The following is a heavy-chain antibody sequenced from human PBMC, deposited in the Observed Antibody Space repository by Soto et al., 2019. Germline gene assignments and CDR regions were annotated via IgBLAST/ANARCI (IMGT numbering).Heavy chain of an antibody. CDR3: ARIVSSRIFGVVKMGMDV. D-gene: IGHD3-3*02. V-gene: IGHV2-26*01. CDR2: IFSNDEK. CDR1: GFSLSNARMG. J-gene: IGHJ6*02. Sequence: QVTLKESGPVLVKPTETLTLTCTVSGFSLSNARMGVSWIRQPPGKALEWLAHIFSNDEKSYSTSLKSRLTIAKDTSKSQVVLTMTNMDPVDTATYYCARIVSSRIFGVVKMGMDVWGQGTTVTVSS.